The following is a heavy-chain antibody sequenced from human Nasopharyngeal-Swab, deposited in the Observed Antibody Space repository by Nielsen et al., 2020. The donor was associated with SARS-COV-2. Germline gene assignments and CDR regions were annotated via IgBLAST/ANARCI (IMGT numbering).Heavy chain of an antibody. CDR3: ARTDIVVVPAATTPRKDGMDV. D-gene: IGHD2-2*01. V-gene: IGHV4-34*01. Sequence: ESLTISCAVYGGSFSGYYWSWIRPPPGKGLEWIGEINHSGSTNYNPSLKSRVTISVDTSKNQFSLKLSSVTAADTAVYYCARTDIVVVPAATTPRKDGMDVWGQGTTVTVSS. J-gene: IGHJ6*02. CDR2: INHSGST. CDR1: GGSFSGYY.